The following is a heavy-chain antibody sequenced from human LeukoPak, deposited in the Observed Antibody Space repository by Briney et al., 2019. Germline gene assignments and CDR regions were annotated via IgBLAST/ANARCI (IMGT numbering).Heavy chain of an antibody. Sequence: SQTLSLTCTVSGGSISSYYWSWIRQPPGKGLEWIGYIYYSGSTNYNPSLKSRVTISVDTSKNQFSLKLSSVTAADTAVYYCAREAIVVGGYSYGGAFDIWGRGTMVTVSS. CDR2: IYYSGST. J-gene: IGHJ3*02. D-gene: IGHD5-18*01. V-gene: IGHV4-59*01. CDR1: GGSISSYY. CDR3: AREAIVVGGYSYGGAFDI.